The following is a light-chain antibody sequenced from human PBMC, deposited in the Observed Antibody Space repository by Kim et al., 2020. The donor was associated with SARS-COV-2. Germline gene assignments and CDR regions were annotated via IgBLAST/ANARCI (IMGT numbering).Light chain of an antibody. Sequence: RVNISCCGSSTNNGSNNVNWYKQLPGTENKIRIYSNNERDSGVPDRFAGSKSGTSDTVAISGIQSEDEADYYCDGWEDSLNGRVVFGGGTQLTVL. CDR1: STNNGSNN. CDR2: SNN. CDR3: DGWEDSLNGRVV. V-gene: IGLV1-44*01. J-gene: IGLJ2*01.